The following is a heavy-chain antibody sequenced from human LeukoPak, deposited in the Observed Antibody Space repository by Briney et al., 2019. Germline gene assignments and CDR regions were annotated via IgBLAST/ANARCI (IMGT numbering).Heavy chain of an antibody. J-gene: IGHJ4*02. D-gene: IGHD6-19*01. CDR2: INTNTGNP. CDR1: GYTFTGYA. CDR3: ARSGWLVPGGHTRPPKVDY. Sequence: GASVKVSCKASGYTFTGYAMNWVRQAPGQGLEWMGWINTNTGNPTYAQGFTGRFVFSLDTSVSTAYLQISSLKAEDTAVYYCARSGWLVPGGHTRPPKVDYWGQGTLVTVSS. V-gene: IGHV7-4-1*02.